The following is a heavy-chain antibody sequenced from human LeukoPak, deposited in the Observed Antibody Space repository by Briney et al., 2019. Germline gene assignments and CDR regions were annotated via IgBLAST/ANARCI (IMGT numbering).Heavy chain of an antibody. CDR1: GYSISSGYY. CDR2: IYHSGST. CDR3: ARDVGATPGYFDY. Sequence: SETLSLTCTVSGYSISSGYYWGWIRQPPGKGLEWIGSIYHSGSTYYNPSLKSRVTISVDTSKNQFSLKLSSVTAADTAVYYCARDVGATPGYFDYWGQGTLVTVSS. D-gene: IGHD1-26*01. V-gene: IGHV4-38-2*02. J-gene: IGHJ4*02.